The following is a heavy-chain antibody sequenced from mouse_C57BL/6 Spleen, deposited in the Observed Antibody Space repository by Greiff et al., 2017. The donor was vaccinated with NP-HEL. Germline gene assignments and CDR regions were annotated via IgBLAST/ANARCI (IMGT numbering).Heavy chain of an antibody. CDR3: ASYGHWFAY. CDR2: ISSGSSTF. V-gene: IGHV5-17*01. J-gene: IGHJ3*01. D-gene: IGHD1-1*02. Sequence: EVLRVESGGGLVKPGGSLKLSCAASGFTFSDYGMHWVRQAPEKGLEWVAYISSGSSTFYYADTVNGRFTISSDNAKNTLFLQMTSLRAEDTAMYYCASYGHWFAYWGQGTLVTVSA. CDR1: GFTFSDYG.